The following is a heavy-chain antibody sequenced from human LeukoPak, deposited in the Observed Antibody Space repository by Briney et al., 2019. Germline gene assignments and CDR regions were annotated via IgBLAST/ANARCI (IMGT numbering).Heavy chain of an antibody. J-gene: IGHJ3*02. CDR1: GYTFTSYG. Sequence: ASVKVSCKASGYTFTSYGISWVRQAPGQGLEWTGGIIPIFGTANYAQKFQGRVTIAADESTSTAYMELSSLRSEDTAVYYCAGNLNYYDSSGYYYGAFDIWGQGTMVTVSS. CDR3: AGNLNYYDSSGYYYGAFDI. CDR2: IIPIFGTA. D-gene: IGHD3-22*01. V-gene: IGHV1-69*13.